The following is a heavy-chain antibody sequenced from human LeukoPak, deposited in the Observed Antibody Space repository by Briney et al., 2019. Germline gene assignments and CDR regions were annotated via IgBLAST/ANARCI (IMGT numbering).Heavy chain of an antibody. V-gene: IGHV1-18*01. D-gene: IGHD3-16*02. CDR3: ARARDLSLFDQ. CDR2: IRGYNGDT. CDR1: GYTFSSYG. J-gene: IGHJ4*02. Sequence: ASVKASCKASGYTFSSYGFTWVRQAPGQGLEWMGWIRGYNGDTNYAKSLQGRVTMTTDTSTSTAYMELRSLRSDDTAVYYCARARDLSLFDQWGQGTLVTVSS.